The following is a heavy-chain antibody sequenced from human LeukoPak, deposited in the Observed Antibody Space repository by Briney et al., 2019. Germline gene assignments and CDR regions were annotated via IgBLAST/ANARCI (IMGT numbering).Heavy chain of an antibody. Sequence: GRSLRLSCAASGFTFSTYAMHWVRQAPGKGLEWVTMIWHDGSHKYYTDSVRGRFTISRDNSKNTVYLQMNSLRAEDTAVYYCARGEPYFDYWGQGTLVTVSS. J-gene: IGHJ4*02. V-gene: IGHV3-33*01. D-gene: IGHD2-21*01. CDR1: GFTFSTYA. CDR3: ARGEPYFDY. CDR2: IWHDGSHK.